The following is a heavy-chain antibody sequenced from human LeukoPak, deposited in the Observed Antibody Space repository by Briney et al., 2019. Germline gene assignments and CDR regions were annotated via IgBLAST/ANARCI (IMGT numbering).Heavy chain of an antibody. V-gene: IGHV3-23*01. Sequence: GGSLRLSCVASGFTFSVHGMTWVRQAPGEGLEWVSSVGGGTDINYADSVKGRFTACKDNSKNTLYLQMNSLRAEDTAVYCWAKDASPHIGIWDYFDHLGQGTPVTVSS. CDR3: AKDASPHIGIWDYFDH. J-gene: IGHJ4*02. CDR1: GFTFSVHG. D-gene: IGHD1-26*01. CDR2: VGGGTDI.